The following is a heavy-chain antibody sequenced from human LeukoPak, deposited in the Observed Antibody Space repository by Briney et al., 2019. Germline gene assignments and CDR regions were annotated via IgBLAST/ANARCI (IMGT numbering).Heavy chain of an antibody. J-gene: IGHJ4*02. Sequence: GASVKVSCKASGGTSSSYAIGWVRQAPGQGLEWMGGIIPIFGTANYAQKFQGRVTITADESTSTAYVELSSLRSEDTAVYYCASSLGADSRVCDYWGQGTLVTVSS. V-gene: IGHV1-69*13. CDR1: GGTSSSYA. CDR3: ASSLGADSRVCDY. CDR2: IIPIFGTA. D-gene: IGHD3-16*01.